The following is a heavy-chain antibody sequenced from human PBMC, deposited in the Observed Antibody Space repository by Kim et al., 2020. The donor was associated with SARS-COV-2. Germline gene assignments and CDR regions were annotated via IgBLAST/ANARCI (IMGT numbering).Heavy chain of an antibody. CDR1: GYTFTSYG. CDR2: ISAYNGNT. D-gene: IGHD6-13*01. CDR3: ARDGIAAAGDYYYYGMDV. V-gene: IGHV1-18*04. Sequence: ASVKVSCKASGYTFTSYGISWVRQAPGQGLECMGWISAYNGNTNYAQKLQGRVTMTTDTSTSTAYMELRSLRSDDTAVYYCARDGIAAAGDYYYYGMDVWGQGTTVTVSS. J-gene: IGHJ6*02.